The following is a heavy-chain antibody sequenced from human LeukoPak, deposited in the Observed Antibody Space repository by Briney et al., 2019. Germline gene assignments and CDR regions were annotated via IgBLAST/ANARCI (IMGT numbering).Heavy chain of an antibody. CDR2: IYSSGST. J-gene: IGHJ4*02. D-gene: IGHD5-18*01. Sequence: GSLRLSCAAAGFTFSDYGMNWIRQPPGKGLEWIGNIYSSGSTYYNASLQSRVTISIDTSKNQFSLRPNSVTAADTAMYYCAKNGGYGLIDYWGQGTRVTVSS. CDR3: AKNGGYGLIDY. V-gene: IGHV4-38-2*01. CDR1: GFTFSDYG.